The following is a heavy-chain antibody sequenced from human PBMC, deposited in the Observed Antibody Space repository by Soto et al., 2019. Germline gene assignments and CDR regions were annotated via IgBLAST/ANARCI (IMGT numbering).Heavy chain of an antibody. V-gene: IGHV3-33*01. CDR1: GFSFSGSG. Sequence: QVQVVESGGGVVQPGKSLRLSCAASGFSFSGSGMHWVRQAPGKGLEWVAVIWYDGSRKYYADAVKGRFTISRDNSKNTLYLQMDSLRAEDTALYYCARGLYGSGYHYFDHWGQGTLVTVSS. CDR3: ARGLYGSGYHYFDH. CDR2: IWYDGSRK. D-gene: IGHD6-19*01. J-gene: IGHJ4*02.